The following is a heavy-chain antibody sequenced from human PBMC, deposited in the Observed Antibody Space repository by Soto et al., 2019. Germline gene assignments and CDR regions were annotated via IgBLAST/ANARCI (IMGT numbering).Heavy chain of an antibody. V-gene: IGHV3-23*01. CDR2: ISGSGSST. CDR3: AKAGGAAGTVDYFDY. J-gene: IGHJ4*02. CDR1: GFTFSNYA. D-gene: IGHD6-13*01. Sequence: PGGSLRLSCAASGFTFSNYAMSWVRQAPGKGLEWVSAISGSGSSTYYADSVKGRFTITRDNSKNTLYLQMNSMRAEDTAVYYCAKAGGAAGTVDYFDYWGQGTLVTVSS.